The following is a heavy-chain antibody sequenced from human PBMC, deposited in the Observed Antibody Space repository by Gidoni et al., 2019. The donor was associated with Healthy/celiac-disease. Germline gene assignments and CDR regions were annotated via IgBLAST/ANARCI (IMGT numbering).Heavy chain of an antibody. D-gene: IGHD6-13*01. Sequence: QVQLLESVPGLVKPSETLSLTCTVSGGSIRSYYWSWIRQPPGKGLEWIGYIYYSGSTNYNPSLKSRVTISVDTSKNQFSRKLSSVTAADTAVYYCARSTESRIAAAGPGDYWGQGTLVTVSS. CDR1: GGSIRSYY. CDR3: ARSTESRIAAAGPGDY. CDR2: IYYSGST. V-gene: IGHV4-59*01. J-gene: IGHJ4*02.